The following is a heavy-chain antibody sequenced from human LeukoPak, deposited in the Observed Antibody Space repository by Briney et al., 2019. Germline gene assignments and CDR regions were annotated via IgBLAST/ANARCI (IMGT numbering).Heavy chain of an antibody. Sequence: ASVKVSCKASGYTFTGYYMHWVRQAPGQGLEWMGRINPNSGGTNYAQKFQGRVTMTRDTSISTAYMELSRLRSDDTAVYYCARTMVRGVPYYYGMDVRGQGTTVTVSS. CDR1: GYTFTGYY. J-gene: IGHJ6*02. V-gene: IGHV1-2*02. CDR2: INPNSGGT. CDR3: ARTMVRGVPYYYGMDV. D-gene: IGHD3-10*01.